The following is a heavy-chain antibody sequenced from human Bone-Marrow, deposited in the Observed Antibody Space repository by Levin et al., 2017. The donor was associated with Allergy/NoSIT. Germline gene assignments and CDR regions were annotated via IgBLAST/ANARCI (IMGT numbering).Heavy chain of an antibody. V-gene: IGHV3-49*03. J-gene: IGHJ3*02. CDR3: TREEYSSGWYRSFDI. CDR2: IRSKAYGGTT. Sequence: SCTASGFTFGDYAMSWFRQAPGKGLEWVGFIRSKAYGGTTEYAASVKGRFTISRDDSKSIAYLQMNSLKTEDTAVYYCTREEYSSGWYRSFDIWGQGTMVTVSS. D-gene: IGHD6-19*01. CDR1: GFTFGDYA.